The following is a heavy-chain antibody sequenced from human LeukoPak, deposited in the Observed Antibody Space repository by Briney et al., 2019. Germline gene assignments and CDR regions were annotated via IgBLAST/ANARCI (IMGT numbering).Heavy chain of an antibody. J-gene: IGHJ4*02. CDR2: INSDGSTT. CDR3: IRGNGGWAY. CDR1: GFTFRTYW. Sequence: GGSLRLSCEASGFTFRTYWMHWVLQAPGKGLVWVSGINSDGSTTDYADSVRGRFTISRDNAKNTLYLQLNSLRDEDTAVYYCIRGNGGWAYWGQGTLVTVSS. D-gene: IGHD6-19*01. V-gene: IGHV3-74*01.